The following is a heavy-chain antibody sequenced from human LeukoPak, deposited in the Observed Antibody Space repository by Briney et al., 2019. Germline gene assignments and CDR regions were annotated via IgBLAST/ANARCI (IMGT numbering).Heavy chain of an antibody. J-gene: IGHJ4*02. CDR1: GFTFNDYA. CDR3: AKEGSSWSTFDY. D-gene: IGHD6-13*01. CDR2: ISWNSRSI. V-gene: IGHV3-9*03. Sequence: GGPLRLSCATSGFTFNDYAMYWVRQAPGKGLEWVSGISWNSRSIAYADSVKGRFTISRDNAKNSLYLQMNSLRAEDMALYYCAKEGSSWSTFDYWGQGTLVTVSS.